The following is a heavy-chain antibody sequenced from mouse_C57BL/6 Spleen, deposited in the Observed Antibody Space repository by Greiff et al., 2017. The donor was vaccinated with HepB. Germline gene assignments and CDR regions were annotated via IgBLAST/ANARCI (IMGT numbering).Heavy chain of an antibody. D-gene: IGHD2-4*01. V-gene: IGHV1-26*01. J-gene: IGHJ3*01. CDR1: GYTFTDYY. CDR2: INPNNGGT. Sequence: EVQLQQSGPELVKPGASVKISCKASGYTFTDYYMNWVKQSHGKSLEWIGDINPNNGGTSYNQKFKGKATLTVDKSSSTAYMELRSLTSEDSAVYYCERGGIYDYERGAWFAYWGQGTLVTVSA. CDR3: ERGGIYDYERGAWFAY.